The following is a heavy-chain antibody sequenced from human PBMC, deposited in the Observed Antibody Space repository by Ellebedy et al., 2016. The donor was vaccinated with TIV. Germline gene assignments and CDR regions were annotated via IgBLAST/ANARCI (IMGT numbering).Heavy chain of an antibody. D-gene: IGHD6-13*01. Sequence: SETLSLXXTVSGDSVSRSTNYWGWIRQPPGKGPEWIGSVYFGGDTYYNPSLQSRVTISVDKSKNQFSLRLSSVTAADTAVYFCARDRAAAGPRVFYNYYGMDVWGRGTTVTVSS. CDR1: GDSVSRSTNY. V-gene: IGHV4-39*07. J-gene: IGHJ6*02. CDR2: VYFGGDT. CDR3: ARDRAAAGPRVFYNYYGMDV.